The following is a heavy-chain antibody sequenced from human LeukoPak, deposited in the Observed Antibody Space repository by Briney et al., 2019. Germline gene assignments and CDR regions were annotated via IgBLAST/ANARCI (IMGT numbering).Heavy chain of an antibody. CDR1: GFTFSSYA. D-gene: IGHD3-3*01. Sequence: GGSLRLSCAASGFTFSSYAMHWVRRAPGKGLEWVAVISYDGSNKYYADSVKGRFTISRDNSKNTLYLQMNSLRAEDTAVYYCARGSNDFWSDDYFDYWGQGTLVTVSS. J-gene: IGHJ4*02. CDR3: ARGSNDFWSDDYFDY. CDR2: ISYDGSNK. V-gene: IGHV3-30-3*01.